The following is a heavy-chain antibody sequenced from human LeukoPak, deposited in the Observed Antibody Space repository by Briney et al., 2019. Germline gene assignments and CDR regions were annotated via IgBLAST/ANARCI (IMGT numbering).Heavy chain of an antibody. V-gene: IGHV3-66*01. J-gene: IGHJ6*02. CDR2: IYSGGST. CDR3: ARAVTTFDYYYGMDV. D-gene: IGHD2-21*02. Sequence: PGGSLRLSCAASGFTVSSNYMSWVRQAPGKGLEWVSVIYSGGSTYYADSVKGRFTISRDNSKNTLYLQMNSLRAEDTAVYYCARAVTTFDYYYGMDVWGQGTTVTVS. CDR1: GFTVSSNY.